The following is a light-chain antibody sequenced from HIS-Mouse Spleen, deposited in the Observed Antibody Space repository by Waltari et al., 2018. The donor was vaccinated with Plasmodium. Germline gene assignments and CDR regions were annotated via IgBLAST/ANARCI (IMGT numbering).Light chain of an antibody. CDR2: GKN. CDR3: NSRDSSGNHVV. CDR1: SLRSSY. Sequence: SSELTQDPAVSVALGPPVSITSQGDSLRSSYASWYQQKPGQAPVLVIYGKNNRPPGIPDRFSGSSSGNTASLTITGAQAEDEADYYCNSRDSSGNHVVFGGGTKLTVL. J-gene: IGLJ2*01. V-gene: IGLV3-19*01.